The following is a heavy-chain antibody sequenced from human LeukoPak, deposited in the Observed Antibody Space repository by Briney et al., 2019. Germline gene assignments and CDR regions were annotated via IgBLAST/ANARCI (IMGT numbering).Heavy chain of an antibody. CDR2: ISWNSGSI. CDR1: GFTFDDYA. V-gene: IGHV3-9*03. D-gene: IGHD3-10*01. J-gene: IGHJ4*02. Sequence: PGGSLRLSCAASGFTFDDYAMHWVRQAPGKGLEWVSGISWNSGSIGYADSVKGRFTISRDNAKNSLYLQMNSLRAEDMALYYCAKGAFGHPRGWYFDYWGQGTLVTVSS. CDR3: AKGAFGHPRGWYFDY.